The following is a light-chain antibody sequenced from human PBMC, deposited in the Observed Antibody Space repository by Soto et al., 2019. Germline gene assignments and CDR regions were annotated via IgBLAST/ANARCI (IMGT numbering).Light chain of an antibody. CDR3: ISYTSSSTFV. CDR2: EVS. V-gene: IGLV2-14*01. Sequence: QSVLTQPASVSGSPGQSITISCTGTRSDVGGYNYVSWYQHHPGKAPKLLIYEVSNRPSGVSNRFSGSKSGNTASLTISGLQAEDEADYYCISYTSSSTFVFGTGTKVTVL. CDR1: RSDVGGYNY. J-gene: IGLJ1*01.